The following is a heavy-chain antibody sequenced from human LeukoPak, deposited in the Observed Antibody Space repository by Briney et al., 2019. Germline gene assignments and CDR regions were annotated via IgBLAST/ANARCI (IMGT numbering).Heavy chain of an antibody. V-gene: IGHV1-8*01. CDR2: MNPNSGNT. CDR3: ARAGPYCSGGSCYSNDAFDI. Sequence: GASVKVSCKASGYTFTSYDINWVRQATGQGLEWIGCMNPNSGNTGYAQKFQGRVTMTRNTSISTAYMELSSLRSEDTAVYYCARAGPYCSGGSCYSNDAFDIWGQGTMVTVSS. CDR1: GYTFTSYD. J-gene: IGHJ3*02. D-gene: IGHD2-15*01.